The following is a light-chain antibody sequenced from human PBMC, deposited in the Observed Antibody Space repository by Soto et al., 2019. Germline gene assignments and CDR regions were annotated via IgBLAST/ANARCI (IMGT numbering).Light chain of an antibody. CDR2: DVT. J-gene: IGLJ1*01. Sequence: QSALTQPASVSGSPGQSITISCTGTSSDVGGYNFVSWYQHHPGKAPKLIIYDVTNRPSGISNRFSGSKSGNTASLTISGLQAEDEADYYCTSYTSSITYVFGTGTRSPS. CDR1: SSDVGGYNF. V-gene: IGLV2-14*03. CDR3: TSYTSSITYV.